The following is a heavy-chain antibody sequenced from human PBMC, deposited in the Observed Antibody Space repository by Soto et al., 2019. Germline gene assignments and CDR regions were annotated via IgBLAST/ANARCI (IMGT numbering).Heavy chain of an antibody. D-gene: IGHD2-15*01. J-gene: IGHJ5*02. CDR1: GDTFSFYT. CDR2: IIPILGIA. CDR3: ARERVVAATKNYDWFDP. V-gene: IGHV1-69*04. Sequence: SVKVSSKASGDTFSFYTISWVRQAPGQGLEWMGRIIPILGIANYAQKFQGRVTITADKSTSTAYMELSSLRSEDRAVYYCARERVVAATKNYDWFDPWSQGTLVTVSS.